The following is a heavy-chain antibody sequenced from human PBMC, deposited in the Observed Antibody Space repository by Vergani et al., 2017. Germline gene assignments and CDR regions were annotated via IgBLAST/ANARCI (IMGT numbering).Heavy chain of an antibody. CDR1: ADNFTNYY. CDR2: INPSGGST. CDR3: ARPHGDILPPDPRRLDY. J-gene: IGHJ4*02. V-gene: IGHV1-46*03. Sequence: QVLLVQSGAEVKKPGASVRVSCKTSADNFTNYYIHWVRQAPGQGLEWMGIINPSGGSTTYAQQFPGRLTMTRDTSTSTVYMDLSNLRSDDTALYYCARPHGDILPPDPRRLDYWVQGTLVTVSS.